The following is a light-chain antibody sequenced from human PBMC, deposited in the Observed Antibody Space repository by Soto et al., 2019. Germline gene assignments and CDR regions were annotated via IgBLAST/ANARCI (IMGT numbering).Light chain of an antibody. CDR2: WAS. CDR3: QQDYSTPQNT. Sequence: DIVMTQSPDSLAVSLGERATINCKSSQSVLYSSNNKNYLAWYQQKPGQPPKLLIYWASTRESGVPDRFSGSGSGTDFTHTISSLQAEDVAVYYCQQDYSTPQNTFGQGTKLEIK. CDR1: QSVLYSSNNKNY. J-gene: IGKJ2*01. V-gene: IGKV4-1*01.